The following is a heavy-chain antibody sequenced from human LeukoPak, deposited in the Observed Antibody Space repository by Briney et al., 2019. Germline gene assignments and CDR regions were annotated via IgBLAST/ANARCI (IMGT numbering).Heavy chain of an antibody. D-gene: IGHD4-23*01. Sequence: GGSLRLSCAASGFTFTSYGMHWVRQAPGKGLEWVAFIRYDGSNIFYTDSVKGRFTISRDNSKNTLYLQMNSLRAEDTAVYYCAKSQYHLRWGDYFDYWGQGTLVTVSS. CDR1: GFTFTSYG. CDR2: IRYDGSNI. J-gene: IGHJ4*02. CDR3: AKSQYHLRWGDYFDY. V-gene: IGHV3-30*02.